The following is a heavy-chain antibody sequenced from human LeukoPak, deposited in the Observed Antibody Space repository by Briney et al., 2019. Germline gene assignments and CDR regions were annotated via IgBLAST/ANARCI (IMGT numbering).Heavy chain of an antibody. J-gene: IGHJ4*02. CDR3: ARPSSSWYDNFDY. CDR2: IYPGDSDT. Sequence: GESLKISCKCSGYNFTNYWIGWVRQMPGKGLEWMGVIYPGDSDTRYSPSFQGQVTISADKSISTAYLQWSSLKASDTALYYCARPSSSWYDNFDYWGQGTLVTVSS. CDR1: GYNFTNYW. D-gene: IGHD6-13*01. V-gene: IGHV5-51*01.